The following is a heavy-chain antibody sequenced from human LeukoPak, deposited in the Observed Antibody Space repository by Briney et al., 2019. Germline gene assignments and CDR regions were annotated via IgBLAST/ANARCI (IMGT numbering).Heavy chain of an antibody. CDR1: GFTFSNYG. CDR3: AKDRVAVAGWGGFDY. J-gene: IGHJ4*02. V-gene: IGHV3-30*02. CDR2: IRFDGSNK. Sequence: GGSLRLSCAASGFTFSNYGMHWVRQAPGKGLEWVAFIRFDGSNKYYADSVKGRFTISRDNSKNTLYLQMNSLRAEDTAVYYCAKDRVAVAGWGGFDYWGQGTLVTVSS. D-gene: IGHD6-19*01.